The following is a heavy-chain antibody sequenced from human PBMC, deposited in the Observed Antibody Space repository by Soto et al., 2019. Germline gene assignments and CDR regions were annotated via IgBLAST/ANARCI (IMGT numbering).Heavy chain of an antibody. J-gene: IGHJ4*02. Sequence: SETLSLTCTVSGGSISSGNYYWSWIRQPPGKGLEWIGFISYSGTTYYNPSLKSRVTISVDTSKNQFSLKLSSVTAADTAVYYCARAWFGELSQVVDYWGQGTLVTVSS. CDR1: GGSISSGNYY. CDR3: ARAWFGELSQVVDY. CDR2: ISYSGTT. V-gene: IGHV4-30-4*01. D-gene: IGHD3-10*01.